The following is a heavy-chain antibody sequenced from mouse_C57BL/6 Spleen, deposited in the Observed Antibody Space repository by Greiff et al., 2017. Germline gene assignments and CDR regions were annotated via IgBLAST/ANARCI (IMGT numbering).Heavy chain of an antibody. CDR1: GYTFTSYW. CDR3: ARPDGYYYFDV. J-gene: IGHJ1*03. D-gene: IGHD2-3*01. CDR2: IYPSDSET. Sequence: QVQLQQSGAELVRPGSSVKLSCKASGYTFTSYWMDWVKQRPGQGLEWIGNIYPSDSETHYNQKFKDKATLTVDKSSSTAYMQLSSLTSEDSAVYYCARPDGYYYFDVWGTGTTVTVSS. V-gene: IGHV1-61*01.